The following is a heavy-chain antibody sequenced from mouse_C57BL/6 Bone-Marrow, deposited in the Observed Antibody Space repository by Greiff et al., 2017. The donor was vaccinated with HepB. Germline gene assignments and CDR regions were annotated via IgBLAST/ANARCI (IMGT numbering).Heavy chain of an antibody. CDR3: TTSGGFDY. CDR1: GFNIKDDY. J-gene: IGHJ2*01. Sequence: EVKLMESGAELVRPGASVKLSCTASGFNIKDDYKHWVKQRPEQGLEWIGWIDPENGDTEYASKFQGKATITADTSSNTAYLQLSSLTSEDTAVYYCTTSGGFDYWGQGTTLTVSS. CDR2: IDPENGDT. V-gene: IGHV14-4*01.